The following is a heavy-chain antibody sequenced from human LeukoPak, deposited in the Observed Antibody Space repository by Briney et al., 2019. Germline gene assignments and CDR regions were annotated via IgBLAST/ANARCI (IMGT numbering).Heavy chain of an antibody. V-gene: IGHV3-66*01. D-gene: IGHD3-10*01. CDR2: IYCGGNT. J-gene: IGHJ5*02. Sequence: GGSLRLSCAASGFTVSSNYMSWVRQAPGKGLEWVSVIYCGGNTYYEVSVKGRFTISRDNSKNSLYLQMNSLRAEDTAVYYCARYYGSGSYYPWGQGTLVTVFS. CDR3: ARYYGSGSYYP. CDR1: GFTVSSNY.